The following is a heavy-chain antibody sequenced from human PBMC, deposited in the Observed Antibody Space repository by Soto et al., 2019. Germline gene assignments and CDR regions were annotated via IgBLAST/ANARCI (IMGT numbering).Heavy chain of an antibody. CDR3: ATMGFCGPGCYSFDY. CDR1: GYTLSELA. D-gene: IGHD2-21*02. J-gene: IGHJ4*02. CDR2: FDPEGSDT. Sequence: QVTVLQSGAEVKKPGASVKVSCKVSGYTLSELAIHWVRQAPGKGFEWMGGFDPEGSDTIYAQKFQGRVTMTSDTSTETAYTELESLTSEDTAFYYCATMGFCGPGCYSFDYWGQGTLVTVSS. V-gene: IGHV1-24*01.